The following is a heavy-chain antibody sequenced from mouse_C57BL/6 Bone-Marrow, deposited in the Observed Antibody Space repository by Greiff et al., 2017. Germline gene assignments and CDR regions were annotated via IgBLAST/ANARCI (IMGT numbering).Heavy chain of an antibody. CDR3: AKKGGGDLLWLRRGFAY. CDR1: GYTFTDYY. Sequence: VQLQQSGAELVRPGASVKLSCKASGYTFTDYYINWVKQRPGQGLEWIARIYPGSGNTYYNEKFKGKATLTAEKSSSTAYMQLSSLTSEDSAVYFCAKKGGGDLLWLRRGFAYWGQGTLVTVSA. D-gene: IGHD2-2*01. V-gene: IGHV1-76*01. J-gene: IGHJ3*01. CDR2: IYPGSGNT.